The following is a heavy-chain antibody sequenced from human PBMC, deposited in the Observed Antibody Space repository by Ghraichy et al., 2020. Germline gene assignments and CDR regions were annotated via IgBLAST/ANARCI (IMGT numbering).Heavy chain of an antibody. Sequence: SETLSLTCTVSGGSISSYYWSWIRQPAGKGLEWIGLMSTSGTNYSPSLKSRVTMSVDTSNNQFSLKLNSVTAADTAVYYCARGHCSGSSCYTWYFGLWGRGTLVTVSS. CDR2: MSTSGT. D-gene: IGHD2-2*02. J-gene: IGHJ2*01. V-gene: IGHV4-4*07. CDR1: GGSISSYY. CDR3: ARGHCSGSSCYTWYFGL.